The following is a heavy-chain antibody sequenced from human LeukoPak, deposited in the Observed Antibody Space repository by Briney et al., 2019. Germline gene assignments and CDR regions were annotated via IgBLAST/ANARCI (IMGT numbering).Heavy chain of an antibody. J-gene: IGHJ3*02. CDR2: INCKSGAT. V-gene: IGHV1-2*02. CDR3: ARQSLDYYETLDAFDI. D-gene: IGHD3-22*01. CDR1: EYTFTDYY. Sequence: ASVKVSCKASEYTFTDYYIHWMRQAPGQGLEWMGWINCKSGATSYAQKFRGRVTMIKDRPIRTAYMELSRLKSDDTAVYYCARQSLDYYETLDAFDIWGQGTVVTVSS.